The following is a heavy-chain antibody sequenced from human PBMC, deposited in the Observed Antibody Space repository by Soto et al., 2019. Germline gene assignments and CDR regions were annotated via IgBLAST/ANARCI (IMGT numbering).Heavy chain of an antibody. J-gene: IGHJ4*02. V-gene: IGHV3-30-3*02. CDR3: AKRYYDFWSGYYCL. D-gene: IGHD3-3*01. CDR2: ISYDGISK. CDR1: GFTFSSYA. Sequence: GGSLRLSCAASGFTFSSYAMHWVRQAPGKGLEWVAVISYDGISKHYADSVKGRFSISRDNSKNTLYLQMNSLRAEDTAVYYCAKRYYDFWSGYYCLWGQGTLVTVSS.